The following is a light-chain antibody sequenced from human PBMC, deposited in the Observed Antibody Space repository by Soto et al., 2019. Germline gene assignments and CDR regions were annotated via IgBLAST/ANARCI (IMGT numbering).Light chain of an antibody. CDR2: WAS. Sequence: DIVMTQSPDSLAVSLGERATINCKSSLSVFHSSKNKNYLAWYQQRPGQPPKLLIYWASTRESGVPDRFRGSGSGTDFTLTLSSLKAEDVAIYYCQQSYSLPLTFGGGTKVEI. J-gene: IGKJ4*01. CDR3: QQSYSLPLT. CDR1: LSVFHSSKNKNY. V-gene: IGKV4-1*01.